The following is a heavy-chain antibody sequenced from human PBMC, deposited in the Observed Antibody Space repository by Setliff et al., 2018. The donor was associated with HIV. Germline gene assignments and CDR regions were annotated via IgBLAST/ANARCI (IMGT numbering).Heavy chain of an antibody. D-gene: IGHD5-12*01. V-gene: IGHV3-7*01. J-gene: IGHJ4*02. CDR3: AREWRHGYDLNYDY. CDR2: IKQDGSDK. CDR1: GFAFSGHQ. Sequence: GGSLRLPCAASGFAFSGHQMSWVRQAPGKGLEWVAKIKQDGSDKYYLDSVKGRFTISRDNAKNSLYLQMNSLRAEDTAMYYCAREWRHGYDLNYDYWGQGTLGTVSS.